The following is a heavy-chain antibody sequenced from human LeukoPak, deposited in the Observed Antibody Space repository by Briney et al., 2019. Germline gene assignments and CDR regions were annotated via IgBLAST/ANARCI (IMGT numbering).Heavy chain of an antibody. Sequence: GESLQISCMGSGYSFTSYWIGWVRPMPGKGLEWMGIIYPGDSDTRYSPSFQGQVTISADKSISTAYLEWSSLKASDTAMYYCARHARYGSFNYFDYWGQGTLVTVSS. V-gene: IGHV5-51*01. CDR1: GYSFTSYW. CDR3: ARHARYGSFNYFDY. D-gene: IGHD5-18*01. J-gene: IGHJ4*02. CDR2: IYPGDSDT.